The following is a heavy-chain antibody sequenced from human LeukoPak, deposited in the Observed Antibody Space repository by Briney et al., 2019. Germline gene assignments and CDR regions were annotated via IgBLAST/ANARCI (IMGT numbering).Heavy chain of an antibody. D-gene: IGHD3-10*01. J-gene: IGHJ4*02. CDR2: ITGSGAST. CDR3: AKGASGSGSYYSPFDY. CDR1: GFTFSSYA. Sequence: GGSLRLSCAASGFTFSSYAMGWVRQAPGKGLEWVSTITGSGASTYYADSVKGLFTISRDNSKNAVYLQMNSLRAEDTALYYCAKGASGSGSYYSPFDYWGQGTLVTVSS. V-gene: IGHV3-23*01.